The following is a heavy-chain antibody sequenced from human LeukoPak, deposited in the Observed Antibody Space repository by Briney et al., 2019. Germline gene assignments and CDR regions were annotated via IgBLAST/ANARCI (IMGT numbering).Heavy chain of an antibody. CDR2: IYYSGST. Sequence: SETLSLTCTVSGGSISSYYWSWIRQPPGKGVEWIGYIYYSGSTNYNPSLKSRVTISVDTSKNQFSLKLSSVTAADTAVYYCARVGYSSGWYFFDYWGQGTLVTVSS. CDR1: GGSISSYY. J-gene: IGHJ4*02. D-gene: IGHD6-19*01. V-gene: IGHV4-59*01. CDR3: ARVGYSSGWYFFDY.